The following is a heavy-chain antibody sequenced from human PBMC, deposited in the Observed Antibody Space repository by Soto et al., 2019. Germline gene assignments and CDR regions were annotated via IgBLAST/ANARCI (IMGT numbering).Heavy chain of an antibody. D-gene: IGHD3-10*01. CDR1: GYSFTSYW. J-gene: IGHJ6*02. CDR2: IYPGDSDT. Sequence: PWESLNISCKGSGYSFTSYWIGWVRQMPGKGLEWMGIIYPGDSDTRYSPSFQGQVTISADKSISTAYLQWSSLKASDTALYYCASSGARVRKRPFYRIDVWGQGTTVTVPS. V-gene: IGHV5-51*01. CDR3: ASSGARVRKRPFYRIDV.